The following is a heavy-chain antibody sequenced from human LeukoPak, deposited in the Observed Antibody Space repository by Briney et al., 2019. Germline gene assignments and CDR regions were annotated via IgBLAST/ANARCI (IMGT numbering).Heavy chain of an antibody. D-gene: IGHD4-17*01. V-gene: IGHV4-34*01. J-gene: IGHJ4*02. CDR2: INHSGST. Sequence: SETLSHTCAVSGGSFSGYYWSWIRQPPGKGLEWIGEINHSGSTNYNPALKSRVTISVDKSKNQFSLKLSSVTAADTAVFYCARRTTGTIPFGYWGQGTLVTVSS. CDR3: ARRTTGTIPFGY. CDR1: GGSFSGYY.